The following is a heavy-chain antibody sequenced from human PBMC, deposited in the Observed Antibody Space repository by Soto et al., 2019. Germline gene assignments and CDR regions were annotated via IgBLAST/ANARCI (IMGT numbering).Heavy chain of an antibody. CDR1: GGSISSGVYY. CDR3: ARRGYSYGTGNFFDY. CDR2: IYYSGST. V-gene: IGHV4-30-4*01. D-gene: IGHD5-18*01. Sequence: SETLSLTCTVSGGSISSGVYYWSWIRQPPGRGLEWIGYIYYSGSTYYNPSLKSRITISVDTSKNQFSLKVSSVTAADTAVYYCARRGYSYGTGNFFDYWGQGTLVTVSS. J-gene: IGHJ4*02.